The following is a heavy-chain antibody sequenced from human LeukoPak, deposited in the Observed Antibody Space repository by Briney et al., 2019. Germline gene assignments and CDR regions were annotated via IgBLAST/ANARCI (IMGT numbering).Heavy chain of an antibody. CDR2: IITMFGTT. D-gene: IGHD6-13*01. CDR3: ARDFAAAGPGWFDP. J-gene: IGHJ5*02. Sequence: ASVKVSCKASGGNFKSYNIGWVRQAPGQGLVWMGGIITMFGTTNYAQNFQGRLTITADESTTSSYMELRGLTSDDTAIYYCARDFAAAGPGWFDPWGQGTLVTVSS. V-gene: IGHV1-69*13. CDR1: GGNFKSYN.